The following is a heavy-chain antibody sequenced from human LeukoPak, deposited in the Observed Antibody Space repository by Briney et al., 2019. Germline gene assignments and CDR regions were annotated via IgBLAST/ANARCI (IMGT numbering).Heavy chain of an antibody. V-gene: IGHV1-2*06. CDR2: INPNSGGT. CDR1: GYTFTAYY. Sequence: ASVKVSCKTSGYTFTAYYIHWVRQAPGQGREWMGRINPNSGGTDSAQKFQGRVTMTRDTSMNTAYMELSRLRSDDTAVYYCARDLSGISSATDAFDMWGQGTMVTVSS. J-gene: IGHJ3*02. CDR3: ARDLSGISSATDAFDM. D-gene: IGHD1-14*01.